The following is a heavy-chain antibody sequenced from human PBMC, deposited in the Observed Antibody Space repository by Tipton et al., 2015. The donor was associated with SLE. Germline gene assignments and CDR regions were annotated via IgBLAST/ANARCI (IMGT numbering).Heavy chain of an antibody. J-gene: IGHJ3*02. CDR1: GYTFTSYY. CDR3: ARDPVDTPMSYAFDI. CDR2: ISPSGGSA. V-gene: IGHV1-46*01. Sequence: QVQLVQSGAEVKKPGASVKVSCKASGYTFTSYYMHWVRQAPGQGLEWMGIISPSGGSASYTQKFQGRVTMTRDTSTSTVYMELSSLRSEDTAVYYCARDPVDTPMSYAFDIWGQGTMVTVSS. D-gene: IGHD5-18*01.